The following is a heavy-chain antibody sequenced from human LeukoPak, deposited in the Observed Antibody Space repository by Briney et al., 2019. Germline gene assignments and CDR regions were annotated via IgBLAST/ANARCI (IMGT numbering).Heavy chain of an antibody. CDR1: GFTFSIYG. CDR2: ISGSGDST. CDR3: AKGGIAVTSTSVYYYMDV. J-gene: IGHJ6*03. V-gene: IGHV3-23*01. D-gene: IGHD6-19*01. Sequence: GGSLRLSCAASGFTFSIYGMSWVRQAPGKGLEWVSAISGSGDSTYYADSVKGRFTISRDNSKNTLDLLMNSLRAEDTALYYCAKGGIAVTSTSVYYYMDVWGKGTTVTISS.